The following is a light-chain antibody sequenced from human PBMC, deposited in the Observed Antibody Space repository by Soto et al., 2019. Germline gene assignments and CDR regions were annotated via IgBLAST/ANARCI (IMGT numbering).Light chain of an antibody. J-gene: IGKJ2*01. V-gene: IGKV3D-20*02. Sequence: EIVLTQSPGTLSLSPGERATLSCRASQSVTSSYLAWYQQKPGQAPRLLMYAASSRATGIPDRFSGSGSGTDFTLTISSLEPEDSAFYYCQERSFWPPRDTFGQGTKLEIK. CDR2: AAS. CDR1: QSVTSSY. CDR3: QERSFWPPRDT.